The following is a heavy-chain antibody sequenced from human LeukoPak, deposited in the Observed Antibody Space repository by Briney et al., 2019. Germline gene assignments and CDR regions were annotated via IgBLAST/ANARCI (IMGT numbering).Heavy chain of an antibody. CDR1: GFSLSTSGVG. Sequence: SGPTLVNPTQTLTLTCTFSGFSLSTSGVGVGWIRQPPGKALEWLALIYWDDDKRYSPSLKSRLTITKDTSKNQVVLTMTNMDPVDTATYYCAHQSELEYCGGDCYSPRFDYWGQGTLVTVSS. J-gene: IGHJ4*02. CDR2: IYWDDDK. CDR3: AHQSELEYCGGDCYSPRFDY. V-gene: IGHV2-5*02. D-gene: IGHD2-21*02.